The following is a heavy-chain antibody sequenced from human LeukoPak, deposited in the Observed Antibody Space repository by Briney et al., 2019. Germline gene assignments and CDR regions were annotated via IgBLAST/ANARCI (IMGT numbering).Heavy chain of an antibody. V-gene: IGHV1-18*01. CDR3: ARDSGGSGDYYFDY. CDR2: ISAYNGNT. J-gene: IGHJ4*02. CDR1: GYTFTSYG. Sequence: GASVKVSCKASGYTFTSYGISWVRQAPGQGLEWMGWISAYNGNTNYAQKLQGRVTMTTDTSTSTAYMELRSLRSDDTAVYHCARDSGGSGDYYFDYWGQGTLVTVSS. D-gene: IGHD4-17*01.